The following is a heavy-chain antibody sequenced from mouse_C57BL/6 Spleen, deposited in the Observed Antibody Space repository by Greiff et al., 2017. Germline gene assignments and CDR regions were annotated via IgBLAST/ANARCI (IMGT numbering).Heavy chain of an antibody. V-gene: IGHV1-74*01. CDR2: IHPSDSDT. CDR1: GYTFTSYW. CDR3: AIPFSYGSSDDY. J-gene: IGHJ2*01. Sequence: VQLQQPGAELVKPGASVKVSCKASGYTFTSYWMHWVKQRPGQGLEWIGRIHPSDSDTNYNQKFKGKATLTVDKSSSPAYMLLSSLTSEDSAVYYCAIPFSYGSSDDYWGQGTTLTVSS. D-gene: IGHD1-1*01.